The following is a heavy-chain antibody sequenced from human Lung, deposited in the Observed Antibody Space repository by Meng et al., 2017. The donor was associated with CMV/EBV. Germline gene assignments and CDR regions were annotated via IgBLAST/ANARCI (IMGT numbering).Heavy chain of an antibody. CDR3: ARDQDGPGPAVDY. J-gene: IGHJ4*01. CDR1: GFTFSRYW. V-gene: IGHV3-74*03. D-gene: IGHD2-2*01. Sequence: GGSLRLXXAASGFTFSRYWMHWVRQVPGKGLVWVSRINSDGTRTSYADSVKGRFTISRDNAKDTLYLQMSSLRAEDTAFYYCARDQDGPGPAVDYWGQGTMVTVSS. CDR2: INSDGTRT.